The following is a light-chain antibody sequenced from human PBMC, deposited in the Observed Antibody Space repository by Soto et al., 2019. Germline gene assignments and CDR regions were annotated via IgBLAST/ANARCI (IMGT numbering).Light chain of an antibody. CDR2: SAS. CDR1: QSVSSDS. V-gene: IGKV3-20*01. CDR3: QQYSSAPRT. Sequence: ENVLTQSPGTLSLSPGEGATLSCRASQSVSSDSLAWYQQKPGQAPRLLIYSASSRSTGVPDRFSGSGSGTEFSLTIRRLEPEDFAVYYCQQYSSAPRTFGQGTKLEMK. J-gene: IGKJ2*02.